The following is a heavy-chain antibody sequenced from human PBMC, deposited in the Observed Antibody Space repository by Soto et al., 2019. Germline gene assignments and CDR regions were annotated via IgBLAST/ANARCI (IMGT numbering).Heavy chain of an antibody. CDR3: AHIPNYYQYDWFDP. J-gene: IGHJ5*02. CDR2: IYWDDDK. CDR1: GFSLTTRGVG. V-gene: IGHV2-5*02. D-gene: IGHD3-16*01. Sequence: QITLKESGPTLVKPTQTLTLTCTFSGFSLTTRGVGEGWISQPPGKALECLALIYWDDDKRYSPSLQSRLSITKDTSKNQVVLTMTNVDPVDTATYYCAHIPNYYQYDWFDPWGQGTLVSVSS.